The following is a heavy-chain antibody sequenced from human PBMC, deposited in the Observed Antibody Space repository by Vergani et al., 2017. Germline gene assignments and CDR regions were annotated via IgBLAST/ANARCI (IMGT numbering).Heavy chain of an antibody. CDR1: GGSISSGDHC. Sequence: QVQLQESGPGVVKPSQTLSLTCAVSGGSISSGDHCWTWIRQRPGKGLEWIGYIFYSGTTYVNPSLRSRLTISVDTSQNQFSLKLRSVTAADTAVYYCARVDTQVPATSHFYYMDVCGKGTTVVVSS. D-gene: IGHD6-25*01. CDR3: ARVDTQVPATSHFYYMDV. J-gene: IGHJ6*03. CDR2: IFYSGTT. V-gene: IGHV4-31*11.